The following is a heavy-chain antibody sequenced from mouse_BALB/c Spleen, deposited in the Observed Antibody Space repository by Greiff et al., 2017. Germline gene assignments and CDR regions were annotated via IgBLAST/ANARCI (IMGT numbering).Heavy chain of an antibody. J-gene: IGHJ4*01. CDR2: ISSGGGST. CDR3: ARIYCDYESAMDY. V-gene: IGHV5-12-1*01. D-gene: IGHD2-4*01. Sequence: EVQRVESGGGLVKPGGSLKLSCAASGFAFSSYDMSWVRQTPEKRLEWVAYISSGGGSTYYPDTVKGRFTISRDNAKNTLYLQMSSLKSEDTAMYYCARIYCDYESAMDYWGQGTSVTVSS. CDR1: GFAFSSYD.